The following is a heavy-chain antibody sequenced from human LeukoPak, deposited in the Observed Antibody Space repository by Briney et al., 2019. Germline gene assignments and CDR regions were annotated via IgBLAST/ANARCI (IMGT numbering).Heavy chain of an antibody. CDR3: AKVPLSSNYYYYYYMDV. Sequence: GGSLRLSCAASGFSFSSYGMHWVRQAPGKGLEWVAFIRYDGSNKYYADSVKGRFTISRDNSKNTLYLQMNSLRAEDTAVYYCAKVPLSSNYYYYYYMDVWGKGTTVTISS. J-gene: IGHJ6*03. V-gene: IGHV3-30*02. D-gene: IGHD6-13*01. CDR1: GFSFSSYG. CDR2: IRYDGSNK.